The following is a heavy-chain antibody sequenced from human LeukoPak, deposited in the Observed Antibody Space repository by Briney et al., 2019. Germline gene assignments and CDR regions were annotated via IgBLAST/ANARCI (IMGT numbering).Heavy chain of an antibody. J-gene: IGHJ4*02. D-gene: IGHD5-24*01. CDR2: ISSSSSYI. Sequence: GGSLRLSCAASGFTFSSYSMNWVRQAPGKGLEWVSSISSSSSYIYYAGSVKGRFTISRDNAKNSLYLQMNSLRAEDTAVYYCARGGRGRWDGYSDYWGQGTLVTVSS. V-gene: IGHV3-21*01. CDR1: GFTFSSYS. CDR3: ARGGRGRWDGYSDY.